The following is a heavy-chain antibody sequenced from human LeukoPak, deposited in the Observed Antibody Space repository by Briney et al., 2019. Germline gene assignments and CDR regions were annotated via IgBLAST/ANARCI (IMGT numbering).Heavy chain of an antibody. CDR1: GYTFTIYD. D-gene: IGHD3-3*01. V-gene: IGHV1-8*01. CDR2: MNPNSGNT. CDR3: ARVPTYDFWSGYYTYNWFDP. Sequence: ASVTVSFKASGYTFTIYDINWVRQATGQGLAWMGWMNPNSGNTGYAQKFQGRVTMTRNTSISTAYMELSSLRSEDTAVYYCARVPTYDFWSGYYTYNWFDPWGQGTLVTVSS. J-gene: IGHJ5*02.